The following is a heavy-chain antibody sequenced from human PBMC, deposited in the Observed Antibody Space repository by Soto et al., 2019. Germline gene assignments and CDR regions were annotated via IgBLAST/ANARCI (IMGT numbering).Heavy chain of an antibody. J-gene: IGHJ4*02. CDR2: VFSNDAK. CDR3: ARIERYSTYEYFDF. Sequence: SGHTLVNPTETLTLTCTVSGFSLSHIRVGVGWIRQAPGKALEWLAHVFSNDAKSYSPSLKGRLTISRDTFRSQVVLTMTNVDPVDTATYFCARIERYSTYEYFDFWGQRTLVTVSS. CDR1: GFSLSHIRVG. V-gene: IGHV2-26*01. D-gene: IGHD5-12*01.